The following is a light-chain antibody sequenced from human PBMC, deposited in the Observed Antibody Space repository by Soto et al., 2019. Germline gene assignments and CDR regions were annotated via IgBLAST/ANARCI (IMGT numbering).Light chain of an antibody. CDR1: QSVSSSY. J-gene: IGKJ4*01. Sequence: VFLTHSPCILSXXXLXXTSXXXRASQSVSSSYLAWYQQKPGQAPRLLIYGASSRATGIPDRFSGSGSGTDFTLTISRLEPEDFAVYYCQQYGSSPFFGGGTKVDIK. CDR2: GAS. CDR3: QQYGSSPF. V-gene: IGKV3-20*01.